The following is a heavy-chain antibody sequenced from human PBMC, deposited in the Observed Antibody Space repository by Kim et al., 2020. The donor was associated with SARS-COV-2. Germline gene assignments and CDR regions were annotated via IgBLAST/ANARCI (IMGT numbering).Heavy chain of an antibody. Sequence: GGSLRLSCAASGFTFSSYSMNWVRQAPGKGLEWVSSISSSSSYIYYADSVKGRFTISRDNAKNSLYLQMNSLRAEDTAVYYCARGEGSVQAAHYGMDVWGQGTTVTVSS. CDR2: ISSSSSYI. V-gene: IGHV3-21*01. CDR1: GFTFSSYS. CDR3: ARGEGSVQAAHYGMDV. D-gene: IGHD3-10*01. J-gene: IGHJ6*02.